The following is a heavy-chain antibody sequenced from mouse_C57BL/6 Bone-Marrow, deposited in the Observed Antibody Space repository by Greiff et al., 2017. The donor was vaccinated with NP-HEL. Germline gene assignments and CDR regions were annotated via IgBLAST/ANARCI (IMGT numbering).Heavy chain of an antibody. Sequence: QVQLQQPGAELVRPGSSVKLSCKASGYTFTSYWMHWVKQRPIQGLEWIGNIDPSDSETHYNQKFKDKATLTVDKSSSTAYMQLSSLTSEDSAVYYCARSDYEAYFDYWGQGTTLTVSS. CDR1: GYTFTSYW. D-gene: IGHD2-4*01. CDR2: IDPSDSET. CDR3: ARSDYEAYFDY. J-gene: IGHJ2*01. V-gene: IGHV1-52*01.